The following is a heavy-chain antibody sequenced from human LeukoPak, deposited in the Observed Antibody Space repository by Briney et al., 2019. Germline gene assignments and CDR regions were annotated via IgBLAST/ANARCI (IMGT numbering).Heavy chain of an antibody. Sequence: GESLKISCKGSGYSFTIYWIGWVRQMPGKGLEWMGIIYPGDSDTRYSPSFQGQVTISADKSISTAYLQWSSLKASDTAMYYCARHFSVGGTYYYDISGYSHREGFDYWGQGTLVTVSS. CDR2: IYPGDSDT. CDR3: ARHFSVGGTYYYDISGYSHREGFDY. V-gene: IGHV5-51*01. J-gene: IGHJ4*02. CDR1: GYSFTIYW. D-gene: IGHD3-22*01.